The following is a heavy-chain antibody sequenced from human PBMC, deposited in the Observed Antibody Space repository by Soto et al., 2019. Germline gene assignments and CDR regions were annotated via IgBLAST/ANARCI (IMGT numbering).Heavy chain of an antibody. V-gene: IGHV4-59*01. CDR3: ARTPDYYFDY. J-gene: IGHJ4*02. CDR2: IYYSGST. CDR1: GCSISSYY. Sequence: SETLSLTCTFSGCSISSYYWSWIRQPPGKGLEWIGYIYYSGSTNYNPSLKSRVTISVDTSKNQFSLKLSSVTAADTAVYYCARTPDYYFDYWGQGTLVTVSS.